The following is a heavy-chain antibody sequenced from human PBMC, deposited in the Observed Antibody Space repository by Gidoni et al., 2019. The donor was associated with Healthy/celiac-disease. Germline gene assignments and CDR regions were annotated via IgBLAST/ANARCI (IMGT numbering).Heavy chain of an antibody. CDR3: ARAILWWGGALIDY. J-gene: IGHJ4*02. CDR2: INHSGST. D-gene: IGHD2-21*01. CDR1: GGSFSGYY. Sequence: QVQLQQWGAGLLKPSETLSLTCAVSGGSFSGYYWSWIRQPPGNGLEWIGEINHSGSTNYNPSLKSLVTISVDTSKNQFSLKLSSVTAADTAVYYCARAILWWGGALIDYWCQGTLVTVSS. V-gene: IGHV4-34*01.